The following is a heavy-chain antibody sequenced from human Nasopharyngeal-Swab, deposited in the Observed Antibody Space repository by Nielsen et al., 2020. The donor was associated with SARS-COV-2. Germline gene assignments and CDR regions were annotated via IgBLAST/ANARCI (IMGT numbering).Heavy chain of an antibody. CDR2: INAGNGNT. J-gene: IGHJ6*02. CDR1: GYTFTSYA. CDR3: AFGIAVAGPMGYYGMDV. V-gene: IGHV1-3*01. Sequence: ASVKVSCKASGYTFTSYAMHWVRQAPGQRFEWMGWINAGNGNTKYSQKFQGRVTITRDTSASTAYMELSSLRSEDTAVYYCAFGIAVAGPMGYYGMDVWGQGTTVTVSS. D-gene: IGHD6-19*01.